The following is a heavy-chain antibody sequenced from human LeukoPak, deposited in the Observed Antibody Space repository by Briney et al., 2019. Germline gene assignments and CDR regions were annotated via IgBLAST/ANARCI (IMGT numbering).Heavy chain of an antibody. J-gene: IGHJ3*02. CDR3: ARAKRNGFDI. CDR2: INSDGSTT. Sequence: AGGSLRLSCAASGFTFTSYWMHWVRQVPGKGLLYISSINSDGSTTRYADSVKGRFTISRDNAKNTLYLQMNSLRAEDTAVYYCARAKRNGFDIWGQGTMVTVS. V-gene: IGHV3-74*01. CDR1: GFTFTSYW.